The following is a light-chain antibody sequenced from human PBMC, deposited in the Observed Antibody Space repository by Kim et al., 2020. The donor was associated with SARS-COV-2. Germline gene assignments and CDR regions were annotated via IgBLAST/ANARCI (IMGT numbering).Light chain of an antibody. V-gene: IGKV3-20*01. J-gene: IGKJ4*01. CDR1: QIVSSSY. CDR2: GAS. CDR3: QQYGTSPLT. Sequence: EIVLTQSPGTLSLSPGKRATLSCRASQIVSSSYLSWYQQKPGQAPRLLIYGASSRATGIPDRFSGSGSGTDFTLTISRLEPEDFAVYYCQQYGTSPLTFGGGTKVDIK.